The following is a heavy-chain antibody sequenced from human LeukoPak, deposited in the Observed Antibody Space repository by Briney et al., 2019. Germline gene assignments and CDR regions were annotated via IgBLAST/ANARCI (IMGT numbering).Heavy chain of an antibody. CDR2: INPSGGST. CDR3: ARWTQDIVVVPAALYNWFDP. Sequence: ASVKVSCKASGYTFTSYYMHWVRQAPGQGLEWMGIINPSGGSTNYAQKFQGRVTMTRDTSTSTVYMELSSLRSEYTAVYYCARWTQDIVVVPAALYNWFDPWGQGTLVTVSS. CDR1: GYTFTSYY. D-gene: IGHD2-2*01. J-gene: IGHJ5*02. V-gene: IGHV1-46*01.